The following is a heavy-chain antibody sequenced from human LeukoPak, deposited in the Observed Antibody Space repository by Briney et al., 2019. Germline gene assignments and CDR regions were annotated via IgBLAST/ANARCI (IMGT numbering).Heavy chain of an antibody. D-gene: IGHD6-19*01. CDR3: ARGRLYYYGMDV. J-gene: IGHJ6*02. CDR2: INHSGST. CDR1: GGSISSSSYY. V-gene: IGHV4-39*07. Sequence: SETLSLTCTVSGGSISSSSYYWSWIRQPPGKGLEWIGEINHSGSTNYNPSLKSRVTISVDTSKNQFSLKLSSVTAADTAVYYCARGRLYYYGMDVWGQGTTVTVSS.